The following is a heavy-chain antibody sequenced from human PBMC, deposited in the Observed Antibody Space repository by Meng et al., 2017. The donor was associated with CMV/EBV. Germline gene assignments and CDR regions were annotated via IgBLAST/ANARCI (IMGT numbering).Heavy chain of an antibody. D-gene: IGHD2-2*01. CDR3: ATAYCSSTSCYP. CDR1: GFTFSSYD. J-gene: IGHJ5*02. CDR2: IYSGGST. V-gene: IGHV3-53*01. Sequence: GESLKISCAASGFTFSSYDMHWVRQATGKGLEWVSVIYSGGSTYYADSVKGRFTISRDNSKNTLYLQMNSLRAEDTAVYYCATAYCSSTSCYPWGQGTLVTVSS.